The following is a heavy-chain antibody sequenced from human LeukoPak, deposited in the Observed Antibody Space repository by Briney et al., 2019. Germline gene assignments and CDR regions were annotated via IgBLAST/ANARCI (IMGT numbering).Heavy chain of an antibody. CDR3: ARERSGLSYYGFWSGYPEFDY. V-gene: IGHV3-21*01. Sequence: GGSLRLSCAASGFTFSSYSMNWVRQAPGKGLEWVSSISSSSSYIYYADSVKGRFTISRDNAKNSLYLQMNSLRAEDTAVYYCARERSGLSYYGFWSGYPEFDYWGQGTLVTVSS. J-gene: IGHJ4*02. CDR2: ISSSSSYI. D-gene: IGHD3-3*01. CDR1: GFTFSSYS.